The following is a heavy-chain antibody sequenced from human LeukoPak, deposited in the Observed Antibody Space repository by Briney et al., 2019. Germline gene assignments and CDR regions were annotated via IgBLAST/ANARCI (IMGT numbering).Heavy chain of an antibody. CDR2: ISGSGGST. D-gene: IGHD5-12*01. J-gene: IGHJ5*01. Sequence: GGSLRLSCAASGFTFSSYAMSWVRQAPGKGLEWVSAISGSGGSTYYTDSVKGRFTISRDNSKNTLYLQMNSLRAEDTAVYYCARAYSGYDGIDSWGQGTLVTVSS. CDR3: ARAYSGYDGIDS. CDR1: GFTFSSYA. V-gene: IGHV3-23*01.